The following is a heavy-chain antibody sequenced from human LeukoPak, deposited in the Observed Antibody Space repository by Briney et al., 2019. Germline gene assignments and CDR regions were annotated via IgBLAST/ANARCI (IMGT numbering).Heavy chain of an antibody. CDR1: GGSFSGYY. V-gene: IGHV4-34*01. CDR3: ASKGGYCSGGSCSRPYYYYGMDV. J-gene: IGHJ6*04. CDR2: INHSGST. Sequence: SETLSLTCAVYGGSFSGYYWSRIRQPPGKGLEWLGEINHSGSTNYNPSLKSRVTISVDTSKNQFSLKLSSVTAADTAVYYCASKGGYCSGGSCSRPYYYYGMDVWGKGTTVTVSS. D-gene: IGHD2-15*01.